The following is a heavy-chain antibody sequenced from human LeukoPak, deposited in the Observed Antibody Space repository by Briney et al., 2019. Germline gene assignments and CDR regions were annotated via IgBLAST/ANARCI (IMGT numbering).Heavy chain of an antibody. CDR1: GGSFSGYY. D-gene: IGHD5-18*01. Sequence: SETLSLTCAVYGGSFSGYYWSWIRQPPGKGLEWIGEINHSGSTNYNPPLKSRVSISVDTSRNQFSLKLTSVTAADTAIYYCARHRIQPPVLMDVWGQGTTVTVSS. V-gene: IGHV4-34*01. CDR3: ARHRIQPPVLMDV. J-gene: IGHJ6*02. CDR2: INHSGST.